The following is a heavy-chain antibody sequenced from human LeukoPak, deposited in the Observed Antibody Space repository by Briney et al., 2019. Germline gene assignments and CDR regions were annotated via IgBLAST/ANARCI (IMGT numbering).Heavy chain of an antibody. J-gene: IGHJ4*02. CDR3: ARDRGYYGSGSPPYFDY. CDR2: ISAYNGNT. D-gene: IGHD3-10*01. CDR1: GYTFTSYG. Sequence: GASVTVSFTASGYTFTSYGISWVRQAPGQGREWMGWISAYNGNTNYAQKLQGRVTMTTDTSTSTAYMELRSLRSDDTAVYYCARDRGYYGSGSPPYFDYWGQGTLVTVSS. V-gene: IGHV1-18*01.